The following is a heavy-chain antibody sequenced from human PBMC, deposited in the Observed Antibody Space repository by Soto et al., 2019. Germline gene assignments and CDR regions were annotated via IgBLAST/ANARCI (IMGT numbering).Heavy chain of an antibody. CDR3: VKGHSDSYYYFDY. CDR2: IRGSGGDT. Sequence: EVQLLESGGGLVQPGGSLRLSCAASGFTCSFCAMNWVRQAPGKGLEWVSSIRGSGGDTYYADSVRGRFTISRDNSKNTLYLQMNSRRVEETAGYYCVKGHSDSYYYFDYWGQGTLVTVSS. V-gene: IGHV3-23*01. J-gene: IGHJ4*02. D-gene: IGHD3-22*01. CDR1: GFTCSFCA.